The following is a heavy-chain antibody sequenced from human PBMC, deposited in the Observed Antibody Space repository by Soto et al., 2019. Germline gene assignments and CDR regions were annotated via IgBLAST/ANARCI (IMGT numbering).Heavy chain of an antibody. CDR1: GFTFSSYA. J-gene: IGHJ4*02. D-gene: IGHD3-3*01. Sequence: GGSLRLSCAASGFTFSSYAMSWVRQAPGKGLEWVSAISGSGGSTYYADSVKGRFTISRDNSKNTLYLQMNSLRAEDTAVYYCAKAAYVLRFLEWSTGHYFDYWGQGTLVTVSS. V-gene: IGHV3-23*01. CDR2: ISGSGGST. CDR3: AKAAYVLRFLEWSTGHYFDY.